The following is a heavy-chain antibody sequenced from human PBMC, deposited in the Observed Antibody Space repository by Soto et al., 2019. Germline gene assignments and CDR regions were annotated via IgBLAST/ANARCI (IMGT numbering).Heavy chain of an antibody. D-gene: IGHD2-8*02. CDR1: GFTFDIYT. Sequence: EVQVVESGGGLVKPGGSLRLSCTASGFTFDIYTMNWLRQAPGRGLEWVSSISATTTYKYYAASVEGRFTTSRDNAKNSLYLQMNSLGAEDTAVYYCARGSASKSGHLWYFDLWGRGTLVTVSS. V-gene: IGHV3-21*01. CDR3: ARGSASKSGHLWYFDL. CDR2: ISATTTYK. J-gene: IGHJ2*01.